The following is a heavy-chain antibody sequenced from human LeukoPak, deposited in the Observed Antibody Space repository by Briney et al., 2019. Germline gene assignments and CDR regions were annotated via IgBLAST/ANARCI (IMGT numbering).Heavy chain of an antibody. CDR1: GFTFSSYA. Sequence: GGSLRLSCAVSGFTFSSYAMSWVRQAPGKGLEWVSAISGSGGSTYYADSVKGRFTISRDNSKNTLYLQMNSLRAEDTAVYYCAKGLQYSSSWPFDYWGQGTLVTVSS. D-gene: IGHD6-13*01. J-gene: IGHJ4*02. CDR3: AKGLQYSSSWPFDY. CDR2: ISGSGGST. V-gene: IGHV3-23*01.